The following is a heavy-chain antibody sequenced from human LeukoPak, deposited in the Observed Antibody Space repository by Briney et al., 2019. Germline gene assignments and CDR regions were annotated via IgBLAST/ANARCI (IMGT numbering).Heavy chain of an antibody. D-gene: IGHD3-3*01. CDR1: GFTFSSYG. CDR3: ANPEWLLPSYYYYGLDV. V-gene: IGHV3-33*06. CDR2: IWYDGSNK. J-gene: IGHJ6*02. Sequence: GGSLRLSCAASGFTFSSYGMHWVRQAPGKGREGVAVIWYDGSNKYYADSVKGRFTISRDNSKNTLYLQMDSLRVEDTAVYYCANPEWLLPSYYYYGLDVWGQGTTVTVSS.